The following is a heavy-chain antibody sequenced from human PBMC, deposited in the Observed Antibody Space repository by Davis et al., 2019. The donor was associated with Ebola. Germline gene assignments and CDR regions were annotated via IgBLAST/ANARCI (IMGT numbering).Heavy chain of an antibody. V-gene: IGHV4-34*01. CDR1: GGSFSGYY. CDR2: INHSGST. D-gene: IGHD3-10*01. J-gene: IGHJ4*02. Sequence: PSETLSLTCAVYGGSFSGYYWSWIRQPPGKGLEWIGEINHSGSTNYNPSLKSRVTISADTSKNQFSLKLSSVTAADTAVYYCAKRTYGHYYDYWGQGTLVTVSS. CDR3: AKRTYGHYYDY.